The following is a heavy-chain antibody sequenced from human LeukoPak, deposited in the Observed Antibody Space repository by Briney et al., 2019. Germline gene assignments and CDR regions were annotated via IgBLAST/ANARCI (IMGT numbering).Heavy chain of an antibody. CDR2: IKQDGSEK. D-gene: IGHD2-2*02. V-gene: IGHV3-7*01. J-gene: IGHJ4*02. Sequence: PGGSLRLSCAASGFTFSNYWMSWVRQAPGKGLEWVANIKQDGSEKTYVDSLKGRFTISRDNAKNSLYLQMNSLRAEDTAVYYCAREGIGYCSSTSCYSIDYWGQGTLVTVSS. CDR3: AREGIGYCSSTSCYSIDY. CDR1: GFTFSNYW.